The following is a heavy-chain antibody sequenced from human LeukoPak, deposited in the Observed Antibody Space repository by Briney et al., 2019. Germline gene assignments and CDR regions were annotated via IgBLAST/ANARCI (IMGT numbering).Heavy chain of an antibody. V-gene: IGHV4-59*01. CDR1: GGSISSYY. D-gene: IGHD2-15*01. CDR2: IYYSGST. J-gene: IGHJ4*02. Sequence: PSETLSLTCTVSGGSISSYYWSWIRQPPGKGLEWIGYIYYSGSTNYNPSLKSRVTISVDTSKNQFSLKLSSVTAADTAVYYCASGGVGYCSGGSCPPLYYWGQGTLVTVSS. CDR3: ASGGVGYCSGGSCPPLYY.